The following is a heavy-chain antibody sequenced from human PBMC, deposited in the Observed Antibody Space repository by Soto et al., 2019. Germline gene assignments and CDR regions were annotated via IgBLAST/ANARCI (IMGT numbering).Heavy chain of an antibody. CDR1: GGSISSYY. CDR3: ARDGDYYYGMDV. Sequence: SETLSLTCTVSGGSISSYYWSWIRQPPGKGLEWIGYIYYSGSTNYNPSLKSRVTISVDTSKNQFSLKLSSVTAADTAVYYCARDGDYYYGMDVWGQGTKVTVSS. CDR2: IYYSGST. D-gene: IGHD3-16*01. V-gene: IGHV4-59*01. J-gene: IGHJ6*02.